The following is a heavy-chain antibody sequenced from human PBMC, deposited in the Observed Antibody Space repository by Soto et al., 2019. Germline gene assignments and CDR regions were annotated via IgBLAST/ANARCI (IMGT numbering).Heavy chain of an antibody. CDR3: TREDIVVVPAAGLGYYYYMDV. CDR1: GLTFSGSA. Sequence: GGTLSLSRAASGLTFSGSAMHWVRQASGKGQEWVGRITSKANSYATAYAASVKGRSTISRDDSKNTAYLQMNSLKTEDTAVYYCTREDIVVVPAAGLGYYYYMDVWGKGTTVTVSS. J-gene: IGHJ6*03. CDR2: ITSKANSYAT. D-gene: IGHD2-2*01. V-gene: IGHV3-73*01.